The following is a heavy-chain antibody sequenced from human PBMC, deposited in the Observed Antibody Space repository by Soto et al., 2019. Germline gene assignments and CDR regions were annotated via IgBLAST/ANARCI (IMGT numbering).Heavy chain of an antibody. D-gene: IGHD3-3*01. CDR2: ISSDSRTI. Sequence: GWSLRISCVASGFSLSDYAVNWVRKAPGKGLEWVSFISSDSRTIYYADSVEGRFTVSRDNARNSVSLQMDSLRDEDAAVYYCARIKLVEWFFINVDVYDMDVWGQGTPVTVSS. CDR1: GFSLSDYA. CDR3: ARIKLVEWFFINVDVYDMDV. V-gene: IGHV3-48*02. J-gene: IGHJ6*02.